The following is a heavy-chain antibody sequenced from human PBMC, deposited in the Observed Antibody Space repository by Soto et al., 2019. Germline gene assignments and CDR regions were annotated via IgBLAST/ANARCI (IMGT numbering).Heavy chain of an antibody. D-gene: IGHD3-16*01. Sequence: EVQLVESGGGLVQPGGSLRLSRAASGFTFSNYWMHWVRQAPGKGLEWVANIKEDGTTNYYVDSVKGRFTISRDNTKNSLYLQMSSLRADDTAVYYCARALGGAAAVWGQGTLVTVSS. J-gene: IGHJ4*02. V-gene: IGHV3-7*01. CDR2: IKEDGTTN. CDR3: ARALGGAAAV. CDR1: GFTFSNYW.